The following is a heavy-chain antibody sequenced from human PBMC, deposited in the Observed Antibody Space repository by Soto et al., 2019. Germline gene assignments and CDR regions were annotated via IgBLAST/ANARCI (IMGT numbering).Heavy chain of an antibody. D-gene: IGHD5-12*01. CDR3: ARDYGISQIYIGYDSRGWLHP. CDR1: GYTFTSYG. Sequence: ASVKVSCKASGYTFTSYGISWVRQAPGQGLEWMGWISAYNGNTNYAQKLQGRVTMTTDTSTSTAYMELRSLRSDDTAVYYCARDYGISQIYIGYDSRGWLHPWGQGTLGSVSS. CDR2: ISAYNGNT. V-gene: IGHV1-18*01. J-gene: IGHJ5*02.